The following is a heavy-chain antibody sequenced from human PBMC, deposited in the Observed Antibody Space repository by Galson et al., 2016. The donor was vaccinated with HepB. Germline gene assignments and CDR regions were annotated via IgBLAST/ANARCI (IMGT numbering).Heavy chain of an antibody. CDR2: IWYDGSNK. D-gene: IGHD3-10*01. Sequence: SLRLSCAASGFTFSSFGMHWVRQAPGKGLEWVAVIWYDGSNKYYADSVKGRFTISRDNSQNTLCLDMNTLRAEDTAVYYCARAPYNYGSDTAYFDYWGHGTLVTVSS. J-gene: IGHJ4*01. V-gene: IGHV3-33*01. CDR1: GFTFSSFG. CDR3: ARAPYNYGSDTAYFDY.